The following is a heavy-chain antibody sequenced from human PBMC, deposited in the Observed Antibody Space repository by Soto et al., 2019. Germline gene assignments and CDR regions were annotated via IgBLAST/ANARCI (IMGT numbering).Heavy chain of an antibody. CDR1: GYNFTSYY. Sequence: QVQLVQSGAEVKKPGASVKVSCKASGYNFTSYYMHWVRQAPGQGLEWMGIINPSGGSTSYAQKFKGRVTMTGDTSTNTVYMELSSLRSEDTAVYYCARGRNNWFDPWGQGTLVTVSS. CDR3: ARGRNNWFDP. J-gene: IGHJ5*02. V-gene: IGHV1-46*03. CDR2: INPSGGST.